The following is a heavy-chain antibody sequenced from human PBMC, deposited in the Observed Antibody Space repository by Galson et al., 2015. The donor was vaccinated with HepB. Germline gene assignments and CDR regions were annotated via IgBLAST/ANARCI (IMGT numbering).Heavy chain of an antibody. V-gene: IGHV1-2*02. CDR2: INPNSGGT. Sequence: SVKVSCKASGYTFTGYYMHWVRQAPGQGLEWMGWINPNSGGTNYAQKFQGRVTMTRDTSISTAYMELSRLRSDDTAVYYCARETGITSPFDYRGQGTLVTVSS. D-gene: IGHD1-14*01. CDR3: ARETGITSPFDY. CDR1: GYTFTGYY. J-gene: IGHJ4*02.